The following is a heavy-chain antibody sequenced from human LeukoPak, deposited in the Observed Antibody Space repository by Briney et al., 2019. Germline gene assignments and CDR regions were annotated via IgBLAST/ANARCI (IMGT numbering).Heavy chain of an antibody. D-gene: IGHD3-22*01. CDR3: ARASYDSSGYSPNYYYYMDV. Sequence: SETLSLTCAVYGGSFSGYYWGWIRQPPGKGLEWIGSIYHSGSTYYNPSLKSRVTISVGTSKNQFSLKLSSVTAADTAVYYCARASYDSSGYSPNYYYYMDVWGKGTTVTVSS. CDR1: GGSFSGYY. CDR2: IYHSGST. J-gene: IGHJ6*03. V-gene: IGHV4-38-2*01.